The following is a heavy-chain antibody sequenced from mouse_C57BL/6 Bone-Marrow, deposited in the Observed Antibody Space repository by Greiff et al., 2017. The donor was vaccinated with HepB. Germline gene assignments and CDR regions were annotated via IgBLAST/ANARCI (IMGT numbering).Heavy chain of an antibody. CDR1: GYTFTNYW. J-gene: IGHJ3*01. CDR3: ARGSLYDGYPAWFAY. CDR2: IYPGGGYT. V-gene: IGHV1-63*01. Sequence: QVHVKQSGAELVRPGTSVKMSCKASGYTFTNYWIGWAKQRPGHGLEWIGDIYPGGGYTNYNEKFKGKATLTADKSSSTAYMQFSSLTSEDSAIYYCARGSLYDGYPAWFAYWGQGTLVTVSA. D-gene: IGHD2-3*01.